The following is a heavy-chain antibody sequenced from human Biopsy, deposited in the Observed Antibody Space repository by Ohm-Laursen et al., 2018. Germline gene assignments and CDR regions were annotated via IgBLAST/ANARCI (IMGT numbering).Heavy chain of an antibody. CDR3: ARAGRDGYNWDYFDF. Sequence: SVKVSCKVSGGPTSNYAFSWVRQAPGQGLEWVGRIVPVLGHLNYAQRFQGRVSITADVPTNTVYMELSSLTSEDTAVYYCARAGRDGYNWDYFDFGGQGTRVTVSS. CDR2: IVPVLGHL. CDR1: GGPTSNYA. J-gene: IGHJ4*02. V-gene: IGHV1-69*11. D-gene: IGHD5-24*01.